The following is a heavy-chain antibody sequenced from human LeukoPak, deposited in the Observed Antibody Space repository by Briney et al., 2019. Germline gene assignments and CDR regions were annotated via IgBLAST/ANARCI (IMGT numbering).Heavy chain of an antibody. D-gene: IGHD3-10*02. CDR3: AKDGGMYYNIRYFTDP. Sequence: GGSLRLSCAASGFTLSSYGMHWVRQAPGKGLEWVAFIRYDGSNKYYADSVKGRFTISRDNSKNTLYLQMNSLRAEDTAVYYCAKDGGMYYNIRYFTDPWGQGTLVTVSS. J-gene: IGHJ5*02. CDR2: IRYDGSNK. V-gene: IGHV3-30*02. CDR1: GFTLSSYG.